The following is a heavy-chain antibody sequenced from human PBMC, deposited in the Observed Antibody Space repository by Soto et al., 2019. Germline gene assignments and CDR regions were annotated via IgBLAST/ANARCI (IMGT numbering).Heavy chain of an antibody. CDR1: GYTFTSYA. Sequence: ASVKVSCKASGYTFTSYAMHWVRQAPGQRLEWMGWINAGNGNTKYSQKFQGRVTITRDTSASTAYMELSSLRSEDTAVYYCARDLALNFDYSSSYWFAPSSQGTLVTSP. CDR2: INAGNGNT. J-gene: IGHJ5*02. D-gene: IGHD4-4*01. CDR3: ARDLALNFDYSSSYWFAP. V-gene: IGHV1-3*01.